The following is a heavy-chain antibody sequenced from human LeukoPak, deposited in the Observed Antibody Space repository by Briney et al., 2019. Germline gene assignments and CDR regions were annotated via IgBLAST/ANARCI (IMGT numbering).Heavy chain of an antibody. CDR3: AKGVRGVIAYYFDF. Sequence: GGSLRLSCAASGFIFSSYVTHWVRQAPGKGLEWVAVISSDGSDKYYADSGKGRFTISRDNSKNQLYLQINSLRTEDTAVYYCAKGVRGVIAYYFDFWGQGTLVTVSS. CDR1: GFIFSSYV. CDR2: ISSDGSDK. J-gene: IGHJ4*02. D-gene: IGHD3-10*01. V-gene: IGHV3-30*18.